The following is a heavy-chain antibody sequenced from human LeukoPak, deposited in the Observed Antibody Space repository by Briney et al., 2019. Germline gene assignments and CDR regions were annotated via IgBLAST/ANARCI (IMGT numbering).Heavy chain of an antibody. Sequence: ASVKVSCKAFGYTFTGYYMHWVRQAPGQGLEWMGWINPNSGGTNYAQKFQGRVTMTRDTSISTAYMELSRLRSDDTAVYYCARDVYYYDSSGYFVWGQGTLVTVSS. CDR2: INPNSGGT. D-gene: IGHD3-22*01. CDR3: ARDVYYYDSSGYFV. CDR1: GYTFTGYY. V-gene: IGHV1-2*02. J-gene: IGHJ4*02.